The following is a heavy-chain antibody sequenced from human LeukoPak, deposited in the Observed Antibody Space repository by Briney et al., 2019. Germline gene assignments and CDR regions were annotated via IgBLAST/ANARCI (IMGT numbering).Heavy chain of an antibody. Sequence: EASVKVSCKASGYTFTSYGISWVRQAPGQGLEWMGWISAYNGKTNYGQKFQGRVAMTTDTSTSTAYMELTSLRSDDTAVYYCARFRTIFGVFDYWGQGTLVTVSS. CDR2: ISAYNGKT. CDR1: GYTFTSYG. J-gene: IGHJ4*02. V-gene: IGHV1-18*01. CDR3: ARFRTIFGVFDY. D-gene: IGHD3-3*01.